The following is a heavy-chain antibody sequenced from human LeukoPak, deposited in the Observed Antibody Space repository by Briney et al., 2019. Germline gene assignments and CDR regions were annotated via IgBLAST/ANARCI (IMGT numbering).Heavy chain of an antibody. J-gene: IGHJ4*02. D-gene: IGHD3-22*01. CDR2: IWYDGSNK. V-gene: IGHV3-33*01. Sequence: PGGSLRLSCPASGFSFSSYGMHWVRQAPGKGLEWVAAIWYDGSNKYYADSVKGRFTISRDNSRNTLYLQMNSLRVEDTAVYYCARGDSSAYPLRDWGQGTLVTVSS. CDR3: ARGDSSAYPLRD. CDR1: GFSFSSYG.